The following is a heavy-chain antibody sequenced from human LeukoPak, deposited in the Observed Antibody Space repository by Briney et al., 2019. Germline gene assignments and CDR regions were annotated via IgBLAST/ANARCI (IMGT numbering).Heavy chain of an antibody. CDR2: INWNGGST. D-gene: IGHD6-13*01. V-gene: IGHV3-20*01. Sequence: GGSLRLSCAASGFTFDDYGMSWVRQAPGKGLEWVSGINWNGGSTGYADSVKGRFTISRDNAKNSLYLQMNSLRAEDTALYHCARHTGYSRHDAFDIWGQGTMVTVSS. CDR1: GFTFDDYG. CDR3: ARHTGYSRHDAFDI. J-gene: IGHJ3*02.